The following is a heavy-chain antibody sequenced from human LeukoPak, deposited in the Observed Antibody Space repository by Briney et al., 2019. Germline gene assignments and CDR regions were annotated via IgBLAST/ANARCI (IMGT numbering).Heavy chain of an antibody. CDR1: GGSISSYY. V-gene: IGHV4-59*08. CDR3: ARQPDRRQVAL. Sequence: PSETPSLTCTVSGGSISSYYWSWIRQPPGKGLEWIACIHYSGSTSYNPSLKSRVTISVDTSKNQFSLKVNSVTAADTAVYYCARQPDRRQVALWGQGTLVTVSS. D-gene: IGHD1-14*01. J-gene: IGHJ4*02. CDR2: IHYSGST.